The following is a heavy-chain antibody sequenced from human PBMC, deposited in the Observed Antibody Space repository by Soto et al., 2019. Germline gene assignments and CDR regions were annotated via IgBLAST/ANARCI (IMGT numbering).Heavy chain of an antibody. CDR2: MKPQTGAT. J-gene: IGHJ5*02. CDR1: GYTFPNYA. CDR3: TRDYGGNSGWFDP. V-gene: IGHV1-8*01. Sequence: QVQLVQSGAEVKSPGASVQVSCRASGYTFPNYAINWVRQAPGQGLELVGWMKPQTGATGYAQKFQGRVILTRDTSISTAYMEMSSLTSDDTAVYYCTRDYGGNSGWFDPWGQGALVVVSS. D-gene: IGHD4-17*01.